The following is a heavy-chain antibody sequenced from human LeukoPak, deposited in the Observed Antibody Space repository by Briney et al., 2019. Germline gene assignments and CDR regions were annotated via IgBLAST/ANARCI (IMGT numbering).Heavy chain of an antibody. V-gene: IGHV3-7*01. CDR3: ARDTSSAWYGLIDY. CDR1: GFTFSSFW. CDR2: IKQDGSEK. D-gene: IGHD6-19*01. Sequence: GGSLRLSCAASGFTFSSFWMGWVRQAPGKGLECVATIKQDGSEKYSVDSVKGRFTISRDNAKNSLYLQMNSLRAEDTAVYFCARDTSSAWYGLIDYWGQGSLVTVSS. J-gene: IGHJ4*02.